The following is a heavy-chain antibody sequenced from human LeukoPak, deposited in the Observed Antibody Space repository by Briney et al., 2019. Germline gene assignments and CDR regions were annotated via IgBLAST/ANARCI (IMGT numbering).Heavy chain of an antibody. V-gene: IGHV3-23*01. CDR3: AKDHDYSSRPYYFDY. CDR2: ISGSGGTT. Sequence: PGGSLRLSCAASGFTFSSYAMTWVRQAPGKGLEWVSGISGSGGTTYHADSVKGRFTISRDNSKNTLYLQMNSLRAEDTALYYCAKDHDYSSRPYYFDYWGQGTLVTVSS. CDR1: GFTFSSYA. J-gene: IGHJ4*02. D-gene: IGHD6-19*01.